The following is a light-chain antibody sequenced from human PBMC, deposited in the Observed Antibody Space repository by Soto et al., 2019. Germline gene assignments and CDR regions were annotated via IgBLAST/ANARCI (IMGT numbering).Light chain of an antibody. CDR3: KQYNRYWT. Sequence: DIQVTQSPSTLSASIGDRVTITCRASQSISTRVAWFQQKPGRAPKLLIYQASSLESGVPSRFSGSGSGTQFTLTISSLQPEDFATYYCKQYNRYWTFGQGTKVEIK. CDR1: QSISTR. CDR2: QAS. J-gene: IGKJ1*01. V-gene: IGKV1-5*03.